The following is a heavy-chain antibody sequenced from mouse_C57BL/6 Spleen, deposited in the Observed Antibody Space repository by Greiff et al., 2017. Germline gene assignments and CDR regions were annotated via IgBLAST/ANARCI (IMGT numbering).Heavy chain of an antibody. CDR2: ISDGGSYT. CDR3: ARDNWDYGDY. J-gene: IGHJ2*01. Sequence: EVQRVESGGGLVKPGGSLKLSCAASGFTFSSYAMSWVRQTPEKRLEWVATISDGGSYTYSPDNVQGRFTISRDNAKNNLYLQMSHLKSEDTAMYYCARDNWDYGDYGGQGTTLTVSS. V-gene: IGHV5-4*01. D-gene: IGHD4-1*01. CDR1: GFTFSSYA.